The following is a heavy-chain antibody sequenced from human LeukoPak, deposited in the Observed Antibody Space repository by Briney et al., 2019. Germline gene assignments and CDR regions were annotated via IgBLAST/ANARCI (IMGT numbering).Heavy chain of an antibody. Sequence: ASVKVSCKASGYTFTSYDINWVRQATGQGLEWMGWMNPNSGNTGYAQKFQGRVTITRNTSISTAYMELSSLRSDDTAVYYCARERGYYDFWSGYSGSDAFDIWGQGTMVTVSS. J-gene: IGHJ3*02. CDR2: MNPNSGNT. V-gene: IGHV1-8*03. D-gene: IGHD3-3*01. CDR1: GYTFTSYD. CDR3: ARERGYYDFWSGYSGSDAFDI.